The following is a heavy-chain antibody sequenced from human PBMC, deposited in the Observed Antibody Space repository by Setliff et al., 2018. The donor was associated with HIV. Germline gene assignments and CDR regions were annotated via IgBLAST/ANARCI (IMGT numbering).Heavy chain of an antibody. Sequence: GASVKVSCKPPGHTFTNYDIHWMRRAPGQGLEWMEWMNPNSGVSGYALKFHDRVTMTRDTSITTLYMELSSLTSEDTAVYYCARGKGVGGVIITGGLDVWGQGTTVTVS. J-gene: IGHJ6*02. CDR2: MNPNSGVS. V-gene: IGHV1-8*01. CDR3: ARGKGVGGVIITGGLDV. CDR1: GHTFTNYD. D-gene: IGHD3-10*01.